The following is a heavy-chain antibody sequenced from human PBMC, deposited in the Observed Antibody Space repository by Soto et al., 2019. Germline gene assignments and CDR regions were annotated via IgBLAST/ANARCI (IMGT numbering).Heavy chain of an antibody. J-gene: IGHJ4*02. CDR1: GFTFSSYG. CDR2: ISYDGSNK. V-gene: IGHV3-30*18. D-gene: IGHD6-6*01. CDR3: AKAGTEQLVCPIDY. Sequence: GGSLRLSCAASGFTFSSYGMHWVRQAPGKGLEWVAVISYDGSNKYYADSVKGRFTISRDNSKNTLYLQMNSLRAEDTAVYYCAKAGTEQLVCPIDYWGQGTLVTVSS.